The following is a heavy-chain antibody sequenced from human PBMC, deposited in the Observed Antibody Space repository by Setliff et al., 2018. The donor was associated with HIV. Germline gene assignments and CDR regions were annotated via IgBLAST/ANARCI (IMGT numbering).Heavy chain of an antibody. D-gene: IGHD1-26*01. CDR2: IYTSGKT. J-gene: IGHJ2*01. V-gene: IGHV4-61*09. CDR1: GDSITRGSYY. Sequence: SETLSLTCTVSGDSITRGSYYWSWIRQPAGKGLEWIGHIYTSGKTHYSPSLKSRITISADTSKNQLSLNLSFVTAADTAVYYCARAAYRGTYLWEPATDLWGRGTLVTVSS. CDR3: ARAAYRGTYLWEPATDL.